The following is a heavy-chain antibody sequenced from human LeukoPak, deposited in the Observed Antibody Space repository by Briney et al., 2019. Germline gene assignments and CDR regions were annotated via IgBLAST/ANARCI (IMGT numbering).Heavy chain of an antibody. D-gene: IGHD5-24*01. V-gene: IGHV1-18*01. CDR3: ARDRAEIETGMDV. Sequence: ASVKVSCKASGYTFPSFGINWVRQAPGQGLEWMGWISANNGNTNYAQKLQGRVTMTTDTYTSTAYMELRSLRSDDTAVYYCARDRAEIETGMDVWGQGTTVTVSS. CDR2: ISANNGNT. J-gene: IGHJ6*02. CDR1: GYTFPSFG.